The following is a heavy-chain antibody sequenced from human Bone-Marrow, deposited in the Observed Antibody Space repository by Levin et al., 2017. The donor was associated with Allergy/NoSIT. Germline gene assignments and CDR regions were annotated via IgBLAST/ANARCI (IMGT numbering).Heavy chain of an antibody. D-gene: IGHD4-23*01. CDR1: GGSVSSGSYY. V-gene: IGHV4-61*01. Sequence: SETLSLTCTVSGGSVSSGSYYWSWIRQPPGKGLEWIAYIYHSGSTKYNPSLKSRVTISLDTSRNQFSLRLTSLTAAGTAVYYCARGSYFGGLSFDCWGKGTLVTVSS. J-gene: IGHJ4*02. CDR3: ARGSYFGGLSFDC. CDR2: IYHSGST.